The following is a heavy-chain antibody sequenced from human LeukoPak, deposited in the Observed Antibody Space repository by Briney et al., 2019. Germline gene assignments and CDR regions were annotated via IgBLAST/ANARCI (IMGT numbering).Heavy chain of an antibody. CDR3: ARDSYDFWSGYYKFDY. CDR2: FIPIFGSG. D-gene: IGHD3-3*01. CDR1: GGTFSNYA. Sequence: SVKVSCKASGGTFSNYAISWVRQAPGQGLQWMGRFIPIFGSGKYAHNSQGRVTITTDDSATVAYMELSRLRSDDTAVYYCARDSYDFWSGYYKFDYWGQGTLVTVSS. V-gene: IGHV1-69*05. J-gene: IGHJ4*02.